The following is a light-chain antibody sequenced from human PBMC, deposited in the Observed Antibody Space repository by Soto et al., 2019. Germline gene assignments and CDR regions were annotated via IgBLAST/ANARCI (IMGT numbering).Light chain of an antibody. Sequence: DIQMTQSPSSLSASVGDRVTITCQASQDISKYLNWYQQKPGKAPKVLIYDAYKLEKGVSSRFSGSRSGTDITFTISSQKPEDSPTYYCQQFDMLPLTLGQRTKPKIK. CDR1: QDISKY. J-gene: IGKJ2*01. V-gene: IGKV1-33*01. CDR3: QQFDMLPLT. CDR2: DAY.